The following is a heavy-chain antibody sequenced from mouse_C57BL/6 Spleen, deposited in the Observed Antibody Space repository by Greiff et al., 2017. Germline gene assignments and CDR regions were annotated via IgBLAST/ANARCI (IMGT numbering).Heavy chain of an antibody. V-gene: IGHV14-3*01. J-gene: IGHJ3*01. CDR2: IDPANGST. D-gene: IGHD2-1*01. Sequence: EVQLQQSVAELVRPGASVKLSCIASGFNIKNTYMHWVKQRPEQGLEWIGRIDPANGSTKYAPKFQGKATITADTSSNTDYLQLSCLTSEDTAIYYGAILYYCNCVGFAYWGHGTLVTVSA. CDR3: AILYYCNCVGFAY. CDR1: GFNIKNTY.